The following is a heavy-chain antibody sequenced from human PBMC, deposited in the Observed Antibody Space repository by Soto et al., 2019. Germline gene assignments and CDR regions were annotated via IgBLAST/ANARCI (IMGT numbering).Heavy chain of an antibody. D-gene: IGHD3-10*01. V-gene: IGHV4-39*01. Sequence: QLQLQESGPGLVKSSETLSLTCTVSGGSISSSSYYWGWIRQPPGKGLEWIGTIYYSGSTYYNPSLKSRVTISVDTSKNQFSLKLSSVTAADTAVYYCASIGASLLWFGELFKGAFDIWGQGTMVTVSS. CDR3: ASIGASLLWFGELFKGAFDI. CDR1: GGSISSSSYY. CDR2: IYYSGST. J-gene: IGHJ3*02.